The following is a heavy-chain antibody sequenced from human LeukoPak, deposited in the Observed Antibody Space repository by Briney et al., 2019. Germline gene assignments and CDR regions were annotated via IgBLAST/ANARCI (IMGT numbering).Heavy chain of an antibody. CDR3: ARYNYDFWSGYSKWFDP. J-gene: IGHJ5*02. CDR2: INHSGGST. D-gene: IGHD3-3*01. V-gene: IGHV4-34*01. Sequence: SETLSLTCAVYGGTFSGYYWSWIRQPPGKGLEWIGEINHSGGSTNYNPSLKSRVTISVDTSKNQFSLKVSSVTAADTAVYYCARYNYDFWSGYSKWFDPWGQGTLVTVSS. CDR1: GGTFSGYY.